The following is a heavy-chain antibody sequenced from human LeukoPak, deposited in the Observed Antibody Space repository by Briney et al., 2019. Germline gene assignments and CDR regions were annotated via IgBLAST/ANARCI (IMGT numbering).Heavy chain of an antibody. CDR1: GGTFSSYA. D-gene: IGHD2-2*01. CDR2: IIPIFGTA. Sequence: GASVNVSCKASGGTFSSYAISWVRQAPGQGLEWMGGIIPIFGTANYAQKFQGRVTITADESTSTAYMELSSLRSEDTAVYYCARGSEDIVVVPAARMLNGSPKNYYYYGMDVWGQGTTVTVSS. V-gene: IGHV1-69*01. CDR3: ARGSEDIVVVPAARMLNGSPKNYYYYGMDV. J-gene: IGHJ6*02.